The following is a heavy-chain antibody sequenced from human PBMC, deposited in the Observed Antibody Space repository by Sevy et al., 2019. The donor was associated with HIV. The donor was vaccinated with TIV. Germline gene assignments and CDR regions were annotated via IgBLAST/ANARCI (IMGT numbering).Heavy chain of an antibody. CDR1: GFTFSSYG. D-gene: IGHD1-26*01. V-gene: IGHV3-30*18. CDR3: AKEWDLAYE. J-gene: IGHJ4*02. Sequence: GGSLRLSCAASGFTFSSYGMHWVRQAPGKGLEWVAVISYDGSNKYYADSVKGRFTISRDNSKNTLYLQMNSLRAGDTDVYYCAKEWDLAYEWGQGTLVTVSS. CDR2: ISYDGSNK.